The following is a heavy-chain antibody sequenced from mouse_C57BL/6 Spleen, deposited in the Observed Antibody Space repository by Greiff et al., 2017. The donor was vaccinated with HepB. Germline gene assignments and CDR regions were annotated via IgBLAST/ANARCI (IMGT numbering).Heavy chain of an antibody. D-gene: IGHD4-1*01. CDR3: AGPPGLDYAMDY. CDR2: INPNNGGT. CDR1: GYTFTDYN. Sequence: EVQLQQSGPELVKPGASVKMSCKASGYTFTDYNMHWVKQSHGKSLEWIGDINPNNGGTSYNQKFKGKATLTVNKSSSTAYMELRSLTSEDSAVYYCAGPPGLDYAMDYWGQGTSVTVSS. V-gene: IGHV1-22*01. J-gene: IGHJ4*01.